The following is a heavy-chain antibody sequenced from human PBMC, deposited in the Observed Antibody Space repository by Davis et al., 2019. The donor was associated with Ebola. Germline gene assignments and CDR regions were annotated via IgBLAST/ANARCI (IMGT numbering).Heavy chain of an antibody. CDR1: GYTFTSYA. J-gene: IGHJ3*02. CDR3: ARDRQFSSGYYPEVPDAFDI. Sequence: ASVKVSCKASGYTFTSYAMHWVRQAPGQRLEWMGWINAGNGNTKYSQKFQGRVTITRDTSASTAYMELSSLRSEDTAVYYCARDRQFSSGYYPEVPDAFDIWGQGTMVTVSS. CDR2: INAGNGNT. V-gene: IGHV1-3*01. D-gene: IGHD3-22*01.